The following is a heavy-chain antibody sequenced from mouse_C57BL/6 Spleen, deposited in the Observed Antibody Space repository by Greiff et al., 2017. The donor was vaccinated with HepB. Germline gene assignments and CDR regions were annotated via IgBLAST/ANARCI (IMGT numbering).Heavy chain of an antibody. V-gene: IGHV1-63*01. J-gene: IGHJ4*01. Sequence: VQLQQSGAELVRPGTSVKMSCKASGYTFTNYWIGWAKQRPGHGLEWIGDIYPGGGYTNYNEKFKGKATLTADKSSSTAYMQFSSLTSEDSAIYYCARWDDGYPYYAMDYWGQGTSVTVSS. CDR2: IYPGGGYT. CDR3: ARWDDGYPYYAMDY. CDR1: GYTFTNYW. D-gene: IGHD2-3*01.